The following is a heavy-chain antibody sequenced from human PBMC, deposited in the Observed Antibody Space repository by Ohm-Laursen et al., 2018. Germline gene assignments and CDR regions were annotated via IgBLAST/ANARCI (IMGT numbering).Heavy chain of an antibody. CDR3: ARGSLWDGTDY. V-gene: IGHV4-38-2*01. J-gene: IGHJ4*02. Sequence: GTLSLTCAVSGYSISSGYHWGWIRQPPGKGLEWIGSIYHSGSTYYNPSIKSRFTISVDTSKNQFSRKLSSVTAADTAVYYCARGSLWDGTDYWGQGALVTVSS. CDR2: IYHSGST. D-gene: IGHD1-1*01. CDR1: GYSISSGYH.